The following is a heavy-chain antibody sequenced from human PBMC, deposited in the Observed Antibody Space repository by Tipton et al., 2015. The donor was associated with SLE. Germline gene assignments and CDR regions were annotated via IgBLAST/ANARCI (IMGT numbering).Heavy chain of an antibody. CDR1: GFTFSSYA. CDR3: AKVLVGTGWPGY. Sequence: SLRLSCSASGFTFSSYAMHWVRQAPGKGLEYVSAISSNGGSTYYADSVKGRFTISRDNSKNTLYLQMSSLRAEDTAVYYCAKVLVGTGWPGYWGQGTLVTVSS. D-gene: IGHD1-26*01. J-gene: IGHJ4*02. CDR2: ISSNGGST. V-gene: IGHV3-64D*06.